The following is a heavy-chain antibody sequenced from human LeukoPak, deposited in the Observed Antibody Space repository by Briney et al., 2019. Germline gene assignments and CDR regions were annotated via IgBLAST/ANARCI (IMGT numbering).Heavy chain of an antibody. CDR1: GFTFSSYS. Sequence: PGGSLRLSCAASGFTFSSYSMNWVRQAPGKGLEWVSSISSSSSYIYYADSVKGRFTISRDNAKNSLYLQMNSLRAEDTAVYYCARGRFDWLSYYYYYGMDVWGQGTTVTVS. CDR2: ISSSSSYI. D-gene: IGHD3-9*01. J-gene: IGHJ6*02. V-gene: IGHV3-21*01. CDR3: ARGRFDWLSYYYYYGMDV.